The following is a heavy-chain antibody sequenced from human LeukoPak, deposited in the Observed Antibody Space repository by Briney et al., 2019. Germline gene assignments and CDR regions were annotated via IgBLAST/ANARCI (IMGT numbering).Heavy chain of an antibody. D-gene: IGHD1-1*01. CDR2: ISSGSSYI. J-gene: IGHJ4*02. CDR3: ARCTTGKTFGSLREIKKSREIDY. Sequence: GGSLRLSCAASGFTFTNYAMSWVRQTPGKGLEWVSSISSGSSYIYYADSVRGRFTISRDNAKNSLFLQMNSLRGEDTAVYYCARCTTGKTFGSLREIKKSREIDYWGQGTLVTVSS. CDR1: GFTFTNYA. V-gene: IGHV3-21*01.